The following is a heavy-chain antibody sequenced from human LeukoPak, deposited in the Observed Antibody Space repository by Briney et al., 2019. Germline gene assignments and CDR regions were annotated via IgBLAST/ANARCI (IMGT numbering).Heavy chain of an antibody. Sequence: AASVKVSCKASGGTFSSYAISWVRQAPGQGLEWMGGIIPIFGTANYAQKLQGRVTITADESTSTAYMELSSLRSEDTAVYYCARQVIIGYFDYWGQGTLVTVSS. CDR1: GGTFSSYA. V-gene: IGHV1-69*13. D-gene: IGHD3-3*01. CDR2: IIPIFGTA. J-gene: IGHJ4*02. CDR3: ARQVIIGYFDY.